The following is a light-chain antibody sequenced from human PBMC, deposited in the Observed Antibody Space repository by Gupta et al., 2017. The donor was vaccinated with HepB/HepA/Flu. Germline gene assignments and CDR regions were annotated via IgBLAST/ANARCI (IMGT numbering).Light chain of an antibody. CDR2: GAS. J-gene: IGKJ1*01. V-gene: IGKV3-20*01. CDR1: QGVSTY. CDR3: QQYGGSPET. Sequence: EIVLTQSPGTLSLSPGERATLSCRASQGVSTYLAWYQQKPGQAPRLLIHGASSRATDIPDRLSGSGSGTDFTLTISRMEPEDFAMYYCQQYGGSPETFGQGTKVEIK.